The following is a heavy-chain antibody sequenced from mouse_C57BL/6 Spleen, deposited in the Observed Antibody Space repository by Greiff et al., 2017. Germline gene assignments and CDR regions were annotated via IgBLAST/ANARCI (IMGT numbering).Heavy chain of an antibody. Sequence: EVQGVESGGGLVKPGGSLKLSCAASGFTFSSYTMSWVRQTPEKRLEWVATISGGGGNTYYPDSVKGRFTISSDNAKKTLYLQMSSLRSEDTALYYCARLLLRTGYFDVWGTGTTVTVSS. J-gene: IGHJ1*03. D-gene: IGHD1-1*01. CDR1: GFTFSSYT. CDR3: ARLLLRTGYFDV. CDR2: ISGGGGNT. V-gene: IGHV5-9*01.